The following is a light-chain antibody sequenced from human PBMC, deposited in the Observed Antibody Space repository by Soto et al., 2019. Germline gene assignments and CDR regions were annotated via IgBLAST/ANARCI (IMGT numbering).Light chain of an antibody. J-gene: IGKJ1*01. CDR1: QTVNSNY. Sequence: EIVLAQSPGTLSLSPGERATLSCRASQTVNSNYLAWYQQKPGQAPRLLIYGASSRDTGIPDRISGSGSGTDFTLTISRLEPEDFAVYYCQQYGRSPRTFGQGTKVEIK. CDR3: QQYGRSPRT. CDR2: GAS. V-gene: IGKV3-20*01.